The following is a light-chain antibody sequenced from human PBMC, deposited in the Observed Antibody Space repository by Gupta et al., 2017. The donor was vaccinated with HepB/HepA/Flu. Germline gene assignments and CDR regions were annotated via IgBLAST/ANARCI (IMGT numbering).Light chain of an antibody. Sequence: QSALTQPASVSGSPGQSFTISCTGTSRDVGAYNYVSWYQQHPGKAPKLIIYDVNDRPSGISNRFSGSKSGNTASLTISGLQTEDEADYYCSSYTSSSTLVFGGGTKLTVL. CDR1: SRDVGAYNY. CDR3: SSYTSSSTLV. CDR2: DVN. J-gene: IGLJ2*01. V-gene: IGLV2-14*03.